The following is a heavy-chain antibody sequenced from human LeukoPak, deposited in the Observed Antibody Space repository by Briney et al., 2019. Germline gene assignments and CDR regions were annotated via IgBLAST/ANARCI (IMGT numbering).Heavy chain of an antibody. CDR2: ISYDGSNK. D-gene: IGHD1-26*01. V-gene: IGHV3-30-3*01. CDR3: ARDLEVGATTYYYGMDV. J-gene: IGHJ6*02. Sequence: GGSLRLSCAASGFTFSSYAMHWVRQAPGKGLEWVAVISYDGSNKYYADSVKGRFTISRDNSKNTLYLQMNSLRAEDTAVCYCARDLEVGATTYYYGMDVWGQGTTVTVSS. CDR1: GFTFSSYA.